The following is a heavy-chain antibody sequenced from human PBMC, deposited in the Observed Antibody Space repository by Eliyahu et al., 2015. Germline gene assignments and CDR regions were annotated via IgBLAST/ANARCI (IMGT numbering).Heavy chain of an antibody. Sequence: APSGYTFSSYGMHWVRQAPGKGLEWVAGISYDGRNEYYADSVKGRFTTSRDNSKNTLYLQMNSLRADDTAVYYCXRVPSSGWDYYFDYWGQGTLVTVSS. CDR3: XRVPSSGWDYYFDY. J-gene: IGHJ4*02. CDR1: GYTFSSYG. CDR2: ISYDGRNE. V-gene: IGHV3-30*03. D-gene: IGHD6-19*01.